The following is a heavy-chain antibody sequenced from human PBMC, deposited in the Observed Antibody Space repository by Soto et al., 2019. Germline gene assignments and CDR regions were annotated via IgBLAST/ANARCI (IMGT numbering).Heavy chain of an antibody. CDR1: GYTFTSYY. J-gene: IGHJ3*02. Sequence: QVQLVQSGAEVKKPGASVKVSCKASGYTFTSYYMHWVRQAPGQGLEWMGIINPSGGSTSYAQKFQGRVTMTRDTSTSTVYMELSSLRSEDTAVYYCARARRDGYNFRWFSDDPYAFDIWGQGTMVTVSS. CDR2: INPSGGST. CDR3: ARARRDGYNFRWFSDDPYAFDI. V-gene: IGHV1-46*01. D-gene: IGHD5-12*01.